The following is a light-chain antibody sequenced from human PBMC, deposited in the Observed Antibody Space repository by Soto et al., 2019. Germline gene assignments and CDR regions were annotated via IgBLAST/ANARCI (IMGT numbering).Light chain of an antibody. CDR3: QQYHSWPA. CDR1: QSVFSS. Sequence: GVTQSPVTLSVSPGERATLSCRASQSVFSSLAWYQQRPGQAPRLLIYGSATRATGIPDRFSGSGSGTEFTLTISSLQSEDSAVYYCQQYHSWPAFGQGTKVDI. V-gene: IGKV3-15*01. J-gene: IGKJ1*01. CDR2: GSA.